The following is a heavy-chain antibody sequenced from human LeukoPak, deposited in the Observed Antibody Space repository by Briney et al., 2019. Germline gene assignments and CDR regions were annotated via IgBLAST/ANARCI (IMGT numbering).Heavy chain of an antibody. CDR3: ARELRYSSSWYVSWWFDP. CDR2: TYYRSKWYN. D-gene: IGHD6-13*01. Sequence: SQTLSLTCAISGDSVSSNSAAWNWIRQSLSRGLEWLGRTYYRSKWYNDYAVSVKSRITINPDTSKNQFSLQLNSVTPEDTAVYYCARELRYSSSWYVSWWFDPWGQGTLVTVSS. J-gene: IGHJ5*02. CDR1: GDSVSSNSAA. V-gene: IGHV6-1*01.